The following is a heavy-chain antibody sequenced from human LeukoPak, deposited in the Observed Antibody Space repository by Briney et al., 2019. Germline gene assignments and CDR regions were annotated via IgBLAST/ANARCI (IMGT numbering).Heavy chain of an antibody. CDR1: GGTFSSYA. V-gene: IGHV1-69*13. D-gene: IGHD6-13*01. J-gene: IGHJ4*02. CDR3: ARDSIAAAGINY. CDR2: IIPTFGTA. Sequence: GASVKVSCKASGGTFSSYAISWVRQAPGQGLEWMGGIIPTFGTANYAQKFQGRVTITADESTSTAYMELSSLRSEDTAVYYCARDSIAAAGINYWGQGTLVTVSS.